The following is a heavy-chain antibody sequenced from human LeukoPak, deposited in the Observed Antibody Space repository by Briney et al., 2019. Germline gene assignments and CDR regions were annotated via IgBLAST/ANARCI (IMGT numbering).Heavy chain of an antibody. V-gene: IGHV3-30*18. D-gene: IGHD3-22*01. CDR3: AKDHWYYYDSSGYYFDY. CDR2: ISYDGSNK. Sequence: PGGSLRLSCAASGFTFSSYGMHGVRQAPGKGLEWVAVISYDGSNKYYADSVKGRFTISRDSSKNTLYLQMNSLRAEDTAVYYCAKDHWYYYDSSGYYFDYWGQGTLVTVSS. CDR1: GFTFSSYG. J-gene: IGHJ4*02.